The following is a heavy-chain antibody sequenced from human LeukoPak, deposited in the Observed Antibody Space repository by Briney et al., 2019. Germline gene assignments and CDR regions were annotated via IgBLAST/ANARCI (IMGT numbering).Heavy chain of an antibody. J-gene: IGHJ5*02. D-gene: IGHD3-3*01. CDR1: GYTFTSYD. CDR3: ARGERSGSLVDP. CDR2: MNPNSGNT. Sequence: ASVKVSCKASGYTFTSYDINWARQATGQGLEWMGWMNPNSGNTGYARKFQGRVTMTRNTSIATAYMELSSLRSEDTAVYYCARGERSGSLVDPWGQGTLVTVSS. V-gene: IGHV1-8*01.